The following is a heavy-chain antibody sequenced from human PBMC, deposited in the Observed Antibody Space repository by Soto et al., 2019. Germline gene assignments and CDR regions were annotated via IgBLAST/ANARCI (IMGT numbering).Heavy chain of an antibody. CDR2: VNPSGGST. Sequence: QVQLVQSGAEVKKPGASVKVSCKASGYIFTAYSMHWVRQAPGQGLEWMGVVNPSGGSTNYAQKFRGRITMTRDTSTSTVYMDLSSLTSEDTAVYYCAREENCSDGVCYCEYFQRWGQGTLVTVSS. D-gene: IGHD2-15*01. V-gene: IGHV1-46*01. CDR3: AREENCSDGVCYCEYFQR. CDR1: GYIFTAYS. J-gene: IGHJ1*01.